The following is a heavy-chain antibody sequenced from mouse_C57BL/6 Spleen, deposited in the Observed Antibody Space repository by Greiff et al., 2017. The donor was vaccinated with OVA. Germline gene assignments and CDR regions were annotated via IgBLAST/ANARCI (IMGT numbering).Heavy chain of an antibody. D-gene: IGHD1-1*01. CDR1: GFNIKNTY. CDR3: ARSRDYGSSYASFDY. CDR2: IDPANGNT. J-gene: IGHJ2*01. Sequence: VQLQQSVAELVRPGASVKLSCTASGFNIKNTYMHWVKQRPEQGLEWIGRIDPANGNTKYAPKFQGKATITEDTSSNTAYLQLSSLTSEDTAIYYCARSRDYGSSYASFDYWGQGTTLTVSS. V-gene: IGHV14-3*01.